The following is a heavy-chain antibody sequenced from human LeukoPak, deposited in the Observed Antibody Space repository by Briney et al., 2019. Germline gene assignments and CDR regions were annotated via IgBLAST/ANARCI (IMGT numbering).Heavy chain of an antibody. CDR1: GGSSSGYY. CDR2: INHSGST. J-gene: IGHJ3*02. CDR3: ARGRRYYDSSGYYLLDAFDI. V-gene: IGHV4-34*01. D-gene: IGHD3-22*01. Sequence: SETLSLTCAVYGGSSSGYYWSGIRQPPGKGLEWFGEINHSGSTNYNPSLKSRVTISVDTSKNQFSLKLSSVTAADTAVYYCARGRRYYDSSGYYLLDAFDIWGQGTMVTVSS.